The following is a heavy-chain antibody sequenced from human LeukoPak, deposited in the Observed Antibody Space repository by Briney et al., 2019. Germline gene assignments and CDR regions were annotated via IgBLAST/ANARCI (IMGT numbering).Heavy chain of an antibody. V-gene: IGHV1-2*02. Sequence: ASVKVSCKASGYTFTAYYMHWVRQAPGQGLEWMGWIYSKNGDTKYAQTFQRRLTITRDTSIGIAYIGLRRLIYDDTAPYNSASTGYCSGGRCFLRRVAPWGQGNPVTVSS. J-gene: IGHJ5*02. D-gene: IGHD2-15*01. CDR2: IYSKNGDT. CDR3: ASTGYCSGGRCFLRRVAP. CDR1: GYTFTAYY.